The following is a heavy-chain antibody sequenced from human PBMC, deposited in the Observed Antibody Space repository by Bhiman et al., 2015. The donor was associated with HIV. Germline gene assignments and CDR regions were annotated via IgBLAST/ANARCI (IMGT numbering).Heavy chain of an antibody. CDR3: AREAVAGSVYFNY. V-gene: IGHV3-7*01. CDR2: IKEDGSEK. Sequence: VQLVESGGGVVQPGRSLRLSCAASGFTFSSYGMHWVRQAPGKGLEWVANIKEDGSEKYYVDSVKGRFTISRDNAKNSLYLQMNTLRAEDTALYYCAREAVAGSVYFNYWGQGTLVTVSS. CDR1: GFTFSSYG. D-gene: IGHD6-19*01. J-gene: IGHJ4*02.